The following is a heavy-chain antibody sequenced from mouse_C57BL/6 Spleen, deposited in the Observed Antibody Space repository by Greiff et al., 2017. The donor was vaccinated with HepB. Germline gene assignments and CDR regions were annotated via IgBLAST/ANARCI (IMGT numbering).Heavy chain of an antibody. CDR3: AREGYGRGFAY. CDR2: ISDGGSYT. J-gene: IGHJ3*01. D-gene: IGHD1-1*02. Sequence: EVKLQESGGGLVKPGGSLKLSCAASGFTFSSYAMSWVRQTPEKRLEWVATISDGGSYTYYPDNVKGRFTISRDNAKNNLYLQMSHLKSEDTAMYYCAREGYGRGFAYWGQGTLVTVSA. CDR1: GFTFSSYA. V-gene: IGHV5-4*01.